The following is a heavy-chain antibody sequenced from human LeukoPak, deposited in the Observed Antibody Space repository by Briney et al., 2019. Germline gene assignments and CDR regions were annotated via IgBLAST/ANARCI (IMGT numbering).Heavy chain of an antibody. J-gene: IGHJ6*02. CDR3: AREHSSSWGHMDV. V-gene: IGHV3-21*01. D-gene: IGHD6-13*01. CDR2: ISSSSSYI. CDR1: GFTFSSYS. Sequence: GGSLRLSCAASGFTFSSYSMNWVRQAPGKGLEWVSSISSSSSYIYYADSVKGRFTISRDNAKNSLYLQMNSLRAEDTAVYYCAREHSSSWGHMDVWGQGTTVTVSS.